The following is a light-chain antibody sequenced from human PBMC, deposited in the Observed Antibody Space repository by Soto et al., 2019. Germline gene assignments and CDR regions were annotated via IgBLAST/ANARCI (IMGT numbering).Light chain of an antibody. J-gene: IGKJ4*01. CDR1: QSVSNN. V-gene: IGKV3-11*01. CDR3: QQRSNWLLT. Sequence: EVVLTQSPATLSVSPGERVTLSCRASQSVSNNLAWYQQKPGQAPRLLIYDASNRATGIPARFSGSGSGTDFTLTISSLEPEDFAVYYCQQRSNWLLTFGGGTKVDIK. CDR2: DAS.